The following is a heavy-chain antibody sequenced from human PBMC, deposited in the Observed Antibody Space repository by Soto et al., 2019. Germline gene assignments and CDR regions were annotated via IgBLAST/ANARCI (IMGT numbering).Heavy chain of an antibody. J-gene: IGHJ6*02. CDR1: GFTFDDYT. CDR3: AKDTVVVVAATQWNYYYYGMDV. CDR2: ISWDGGST. D-gene: IGHD2-15*01. V-gene: IGHV3-43*01. Sequence: GGSLRLSCAASGFTFDDYTMHWVRQAPGKGLEWVSLISWDGGSTYYADSAKGRFTISRDNSKNSLYLQMNSLRTEDTALYYCAKDTVVVVAATQWNYYYYGMDVWGQGTTVTVSS.